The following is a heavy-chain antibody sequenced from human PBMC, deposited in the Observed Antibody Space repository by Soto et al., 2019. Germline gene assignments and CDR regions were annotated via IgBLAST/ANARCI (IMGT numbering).Heavy chain of an antibody. CDR3: ARAYGYCSSTSCYYYYYYGMDV. J-gene: IGHJ6*02. CDR1: GGTFSSYA. CDR2: IIPIFGTA. Sequence: QVQLVQSGAEVKKPGSSVKVSCKASGGTFSSYAISWVRQAPGQGLEWMGGIIPIFGTANYAEKFQGRVTITADESTSTAYMELSSLRSEDTAVYYCARAYGYCSSTSCYYYYYYGMDVWGQGTTVTVSS. V-gene: IGHV1-69*01. D-gene: IGHD2-2*03.